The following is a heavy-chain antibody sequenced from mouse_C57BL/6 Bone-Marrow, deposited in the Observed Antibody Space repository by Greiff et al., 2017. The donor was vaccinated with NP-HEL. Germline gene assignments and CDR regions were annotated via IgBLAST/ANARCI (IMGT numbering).Heavy chain of an antibody. V-gene: IGHV1-81*01. J-gene: IGHJ3*01. D-gene: IGHD1-1*01. CDR1: GYTFTSYG. Sequence: QVQLKESGAELARPGASVKLSCKASGYTFTSYGISWVKQRTGQGLEWIGEIYPRSGNTYYNEKFKGKATLTADKSSSTAYMELRSLTSEDSAVYFFARSQSYYVSSFAYCGQGTLVTVSA. CDR2: IYPRSGNT. CDR3: ARSQSYYVSSFAY.